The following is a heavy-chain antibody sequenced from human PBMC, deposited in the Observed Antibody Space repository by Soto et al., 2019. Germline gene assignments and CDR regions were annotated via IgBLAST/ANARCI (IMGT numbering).Heavy chain of an antibody. CDR3: TTDSYSSIIVVRFDY. V-gene: IGHV3-15*07. D-gene: IGHD3-22*01. Sequence: ESGGGLVKPGGSLGLSCAGSGFTFSEAWINWVRQAPGKGLEWVGRIKSKTHGGTPDYAAPVKGRFAISRDDSKNMVYLQMNSLKTEDTGIYYCTTDSYSSIIVVRFDYWGHGTLVTVSS. CDR1: GFTFSEAW. CDR2: IKSKTHGGTP. J-gene: IGHJ4*01.